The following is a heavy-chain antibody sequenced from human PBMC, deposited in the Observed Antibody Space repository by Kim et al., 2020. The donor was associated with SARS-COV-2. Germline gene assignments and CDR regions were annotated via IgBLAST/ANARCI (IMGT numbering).Heavy chain of an antibody. Sequence: SETLSLTCTVSGGSISSYYWSWIRQPPGKGLEWIGYIYYSGSTNYNPSLKSRVTISVDTSKNQFSLKLSSVTAADTAVYYCAREDYGYGMDVWGQGTTVTVSS. V-gene: IGHV4-59*13. J-gene: IGHJ6*02. CDR2: IYYSGST. CDR3: AREDYGYGMDV. CDR1: GGSISSYY. D-gene: IGHD4-17*01.